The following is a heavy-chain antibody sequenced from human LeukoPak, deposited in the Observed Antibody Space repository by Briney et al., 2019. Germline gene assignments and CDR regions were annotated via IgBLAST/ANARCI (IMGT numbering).Heavy chain of an antibody. D-gene: IGHD1-26*01. CDR3: AKDRIAGAIDDAYDI. Sequence: GGSLRLSCAASGFTFSNYAMNWVRQAPGKGLEWVSAISGSGDSTYYADSVKGRFTISRDNSKNTLYLQMNSLRAEDTAVYYCAKDRIAGAIDDAYDIWGQGTMVTVSS. J-gene: IGHJ3*02. CDR2: ISGSGDST. V-gene: IGHV3-23*01. CDR1: GFTFSNYA.